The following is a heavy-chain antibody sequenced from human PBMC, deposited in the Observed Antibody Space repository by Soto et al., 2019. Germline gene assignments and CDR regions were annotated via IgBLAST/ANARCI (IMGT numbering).Heavy chain of an antibody. Sequence: EMQLVESGGGLVQPGGSLRLSCATSGFIFSNYEMNWVRQAPGKGLEWVSYISSSGSTIYYADSVTGRFIISRNNAKIALYLEMNNLRVEDTAVYYCTRDLIPGDGARHCGQGALVTVSS. V-gene: IGHV3-48*03. D-gene: IGHD4-17*01. CDR2: ISSSGSTI. J-gene: IGHJ4*02. CDR3: TRDLIPGDGARH. CDR1: GFIFSNYE.